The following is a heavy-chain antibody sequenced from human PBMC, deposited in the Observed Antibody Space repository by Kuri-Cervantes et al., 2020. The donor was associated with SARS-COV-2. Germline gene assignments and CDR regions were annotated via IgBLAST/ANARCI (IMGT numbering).Heavy chain of an antibody. CDR1: GYTFTSYC. J-gene: IGHJ3*02. CDR2: ISPNNGDT. V-gene: IGHV1-2*04. CDR3: ARSTPFCQLGVISHGGVFDI. Sequence: ASVKVSCKASGYTFTSYCINWVRQAPGQGLEWMGWISPNNGDTNYAQKFQGWVTMTRDMSISTVYMELSRLRSDDTAVYYCARSTPFCQLGVISHGGVFDIWGQGTMVTVSS. D-gene: IGHD3-22*01.